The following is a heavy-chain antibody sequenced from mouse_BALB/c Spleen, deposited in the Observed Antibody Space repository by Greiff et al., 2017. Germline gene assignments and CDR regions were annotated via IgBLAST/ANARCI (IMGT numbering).Heavy chain of an antibody. Sequence: EVHLVESGGGLVQPGGSRKLSCAASGFTFRSFGMHWVRQAPEKGLEWVAYISSGSSTIYYADTVKGRFTIARDNPKNTLFLQMTSLRSEDTAMYYCARSMITPYYAMDYWGQGTSVTVSS. D-gene: IGHD2-4*01. V-gene: IGHV5-17*02. J-gene: IGHJ4*01. CDR2: ISSGSSTI. CDR3: ARSMITPYYAMDY. CDR1: GFTFRSFG.